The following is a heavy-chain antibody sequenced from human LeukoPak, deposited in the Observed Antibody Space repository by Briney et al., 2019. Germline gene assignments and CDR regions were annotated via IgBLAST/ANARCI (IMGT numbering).Heavy chain of an antibody. D-gene: IGHD2-2*01. V-gene: IGHV4-39*01. CDR1: GGSISSSSYY. CDR3: ARHAVYSSSTSCYGWFDY. CDR2: IYYSGST. J-gene: IGHJ4*02. Sequence: LETLSLTCTVSGGSISSSSYYWGWIRQPPGKGLEWIGSIYYSGSTYYNPSLKSRVTISVDTSKNQFSLKLSSVTAADTAVYYCARHAVYSSSTSCYGWFDYWGQGTLVTVSS.